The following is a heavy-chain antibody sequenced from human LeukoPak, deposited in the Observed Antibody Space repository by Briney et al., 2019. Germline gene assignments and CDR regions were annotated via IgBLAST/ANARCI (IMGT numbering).Heavy chain of an antibody. CDR1: GFTFSSHW. Sequence: PGGSLRLSCAASGFTFSSHWMSWVRQAPGKGLEWVANIKQDGSEKYYVDSVKGRFTISRDNAKNSLYLQMNSLRAEDTAVYYCARDLRNIVVVPAARLGHYGMDVWGKGTTVTVSS. V-gene: IGHV3-7*03. CDR3: ARDLRNIVVVPAARLGHYGMDV. D-gene: IGHD2-2*01. CDR2: IKQDGSEK. J-gene: IGHJ6*04.